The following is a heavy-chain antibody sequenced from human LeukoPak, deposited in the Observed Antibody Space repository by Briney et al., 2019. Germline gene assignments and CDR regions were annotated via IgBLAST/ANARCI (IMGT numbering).Heavy chain of an antibody. J-gene: IGHJ5*02. V-gene: IGHV4-59*08. CDR2: IGYSGGT. CDR3: ARVKYSSGSTSSWFDP. CDR1: GGSISNYH. D-gene: IGHD3-10*01. Sequence: SETLSLTCTVSGGSISNYHWSWFRQPPGTGLEWIGYIGYSGGTTYNSSLKSRVTISVDTSKNQFSLKLNSVTAADTAVYYCARVKYSSGSTSSWFDPWGQGTPVAVSS.